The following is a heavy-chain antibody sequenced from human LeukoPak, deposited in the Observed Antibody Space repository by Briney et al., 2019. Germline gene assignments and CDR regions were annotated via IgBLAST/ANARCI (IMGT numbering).Heavy chain of an antibody. D-gene: IGHD3-3*01. CDR2: IYHSGST. V-gene: IGHV4-38-2*02. CDR3: AREVVYYDFWSGYSHFDY. J-gene: IGHJ4*02. Sequence: PSETLSLTCTVSGYSISSGYYWGWIRQPPGKGLEWIGSIYHSGSTYYNPSLKSRVTISVDTSKNQFSLKLSSVTAADTAVYYCAREVVYYDFWSGYSHFDYWGQGTLVAVSS. CDR1: GYSISSGYY.